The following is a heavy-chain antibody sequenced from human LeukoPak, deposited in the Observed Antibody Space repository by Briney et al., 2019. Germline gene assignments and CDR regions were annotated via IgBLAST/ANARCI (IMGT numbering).Heavy chain of an antibody. V-gene: IGHV4-39*01. CDR2: IYYSGST. CDR3: ARRGSRRPLDY. CDR1: GGSISSYY. D-gene: IGHD1-14*01. Sequence: SETLSLTCTVSGGSISSYYWGWIRQPPGKGLEWIGSIYYSGSTYYKPSLKSRVTISVDTSKNQFSLKLSSVTAADTAVYYCARRGSRRPLDYWGQGTLVTVSS. J-gene: IGHJ4*02.